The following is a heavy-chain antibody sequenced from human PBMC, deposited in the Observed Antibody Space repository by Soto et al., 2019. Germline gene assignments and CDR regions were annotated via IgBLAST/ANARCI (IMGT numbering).Heavy chain of an antibody. V-gene: IGHV3-30*18. J-gene: IGHJ6*02. CDR2: ISHDGSNK. Sequence: QVQLVESGGGVVQPGRSLRLSCAASGFMFRSSGMHWVRQAPGKGLEWATTISHDGSNKYYADSVKGRLTISRDNSKNTVDLQLSGLRIEDTAVYYCSKGARGGSIWNYYYYGMDVWGHGTTVTVSS. CDR1: GFMFRSSG. D-gene: IGHD1-1*01. CDR3: SKGARGGSIWNYYYYGMDV.